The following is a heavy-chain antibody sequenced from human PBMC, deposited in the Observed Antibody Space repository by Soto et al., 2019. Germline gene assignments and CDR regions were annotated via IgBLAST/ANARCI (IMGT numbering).Heavy chain of an antibody. CDR2: IYWDDDK. CDR1: ASLVATAGVG. J-gene: IGHJ4*02. V-gene: IGHV2-5*02. D-gene: IGHD2-15*01. CDR3: ARQYCNAGSCYPDY. Sequence: QVTLKESGPTLVKPKQTLTLTCTLSASLVATAGVGVGWIRQPPGKALQWLTLIYWDDDKRYNSSLKSRLTITKDTSKNQVVLTMTNMDPVDTGTYYCARQYCNAGSCYPDYWGQATLVTVSS.